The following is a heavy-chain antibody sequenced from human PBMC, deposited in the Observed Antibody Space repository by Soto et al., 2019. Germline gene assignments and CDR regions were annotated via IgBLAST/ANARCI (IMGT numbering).Heavy chain of an antibody. J-gene: IGHJ4*02. D-gene: IGHD5-18*01. V-gene: IGHV1-69*02. Sequence: SVKVSCKASGGTFSSYTISWVRRAPGQGLEWMGRIIPILGIANYAQKNQGRVTITADKSTSTAYMELSSLRSVDTAEIYSARRRGYSYGPFDXWAQGXLVXVSS. CDR3: ARRRGYSYGPFDX. CDR2: IIPILGIA. CDR1: GGTFSSYT.